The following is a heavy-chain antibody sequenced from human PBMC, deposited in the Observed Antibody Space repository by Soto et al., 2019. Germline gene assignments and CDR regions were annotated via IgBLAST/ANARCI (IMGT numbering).Heavy chain of an antibody. CDR1: GFTFSSDG. CDR2: IWYDGSNK. J-gene: IGHJ3*02. D-gene: IGHD4-17*01. V-gene: IGHV3-33*01. CDR3: ASVVVPFITVTPGGDAFDI. Sequence: QVQLVESGGGVVQPGRSLRLSCAASGFTFSSDGMHWVRQAPGKGLEWVAVIWYDGSNKYYADSVNGRFTISMDNSKNTLYLQMNSLRAEDTAVYYCASVVVPFITVTPGGDAFDIWGQGTMVTVSS.